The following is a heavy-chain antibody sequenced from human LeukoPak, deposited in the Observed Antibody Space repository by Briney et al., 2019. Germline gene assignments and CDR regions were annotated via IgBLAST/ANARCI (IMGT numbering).Heavy chain of an antibody. CDR3: SSKLPGTCHFAS. Sequence: GGSLRLSCAASGFTFNNFEMNWVRQAPGKGLEWISYVNAVGSEIHYGDSVRGRFTLSRDNAKSSLYLQINSLRADDPGGYFCSSKLPGTCHFASWGEGNLVTVSS. CDR1: GFTFNNFE. CDR2: VNAVGSEI. J-gene: IGHJ4*02. D-gene: IGHD6-13*01. V-gene: IGHV3-48*03.